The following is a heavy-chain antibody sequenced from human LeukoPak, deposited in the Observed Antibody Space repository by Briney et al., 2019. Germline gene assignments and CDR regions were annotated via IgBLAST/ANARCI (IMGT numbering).Heavy chain of an antibody. D-gene: IGHD3-10*01. CDR3: ARHSLLFYGSGSYFLNSMDV. J-gene: IGHJ6*02. Sequence: SETLSLTCTVSFGSFSRYDWSWIWQPPGKGLEWIGNTYDSQIPSYNPSLKGRVTFSVDTAQNQFSLNLSSVTAADTAVYYCARHSLLFYGSGSYFLNSMDVWGQGTTVTVSS. CDR1: FGSFSRYD. CDR2: TYDSQIP. V-gene: IGHV4-59*08.